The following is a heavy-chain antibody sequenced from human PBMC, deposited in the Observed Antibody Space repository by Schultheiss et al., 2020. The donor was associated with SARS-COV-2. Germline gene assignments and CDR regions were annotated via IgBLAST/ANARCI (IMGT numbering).Heavy chain of an antibody. CDR1: GFTFSSYG. CDR2: IWYDGSNK. CDR3: ARDGGYDYIWGSYRPLDY. J-gene: IGHJ4*02. Sequence: GGSLRLSCAASGFTFSSYGMHWVRQAPGKGLEWVAVIWYDGSNKYYADSVKGRFTISRDNAKNSLYLQMNSLRAEDTAVYYCARDGGYDYIWGSYRPLDYWGQGTLVTVSS. V-gene: IGHV3-33*08. D-gene: IGHD3-16*02.